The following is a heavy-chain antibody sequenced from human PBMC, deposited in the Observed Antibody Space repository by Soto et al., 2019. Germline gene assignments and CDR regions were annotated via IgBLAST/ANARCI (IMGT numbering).Heavy chain of an antibody. V-gene: IGHV4-4*02. D-gene: IGHD3-3*01. J-gene: IGHJ4*02. CDR1: GGSISSSNW. CDR3: ARRWREGRVDY. Sequence: QVQLQESGPGLVKPSGTLSLTCAVSGGSISSSNWWSWVRQPPGKGLEWIGEIYHSGNPNYNPSLKSRVTMAVDKSRNQFSLKLSSVTAADTAVYYCARRWREGRVDYWGQGTLVTVAS. CDR2: IYHSGNP.